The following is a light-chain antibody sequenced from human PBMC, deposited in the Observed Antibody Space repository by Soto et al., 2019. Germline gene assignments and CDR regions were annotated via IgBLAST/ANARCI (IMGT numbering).Light chain of an antibody. J-gene: IGKJ4*01. V-gene: IGKV1-12*01. Sequence: DIQMTQSPSSVSASVGDRVTITCRASQGISSRLASYQQKPGKAPNLLIYAASRLQSGVPSRFSGTGSGTDFTLTISSLQPEDFAIYYCQQADSFPLTFGGGTKVEIK. CDR3: QQADSFPLT. CDR1: QGISSR. CDR2: AAS.